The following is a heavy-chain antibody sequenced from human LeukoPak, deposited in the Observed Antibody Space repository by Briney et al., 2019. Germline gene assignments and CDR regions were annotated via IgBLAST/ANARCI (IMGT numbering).Heavy chain of an antibody. V-gene: IGHV3-30*02. CDR2: IRNDGSAK. J-gene: IGHJ3*02. Sequence: GGSLRLSCAASGFTFSSYSMNWVRQAPGKGLEWVAFIRNDGSAKYYVDSVKGRFVISRDNSRNTLYLYMNSLRAEDSAVYYCAKDGVSSSVWAFDIWGQGTMVTVSS. CDR1: GFTFSSYS. D-gene: IGHD3-10*01. CDR3: AKDGVSSSVWAFDI.